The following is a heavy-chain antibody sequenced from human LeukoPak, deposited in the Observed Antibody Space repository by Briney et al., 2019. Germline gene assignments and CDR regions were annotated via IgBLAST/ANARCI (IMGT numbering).Heavy chain of an antibody. J-gene: IGHJ4*02. Sequence: GGSLRLSCAASGFTLGTFWMSWVRQAPGKGLEWVANIKQDESEKYYVDSVKGRFTISRDNAKNSLYLQMNSLRGEDTAVYYCARDARFLYYFDYWGQGTLVTVSS. V-gene: IGHV3-7*01. CDR2: IKQDESEK. CDR3: ARDARFLYYFDY. CDR1: GFTLGTFW. D-gene: IGHD3-10*01.